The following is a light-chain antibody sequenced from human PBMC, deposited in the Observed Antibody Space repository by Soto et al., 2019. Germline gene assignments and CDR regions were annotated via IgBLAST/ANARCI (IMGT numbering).Light chain of an antibody. CDR1: SSDVGAYDF. Sequence: QSVLTQPASVSGSPGQSITISCTGTSSDVGAYDFVSWYQQHPDKAPKLMTYEVRYRPSGVSNRFSGSKSVNTATLTISGLQAEDEADYYCSSYTTRSTRVFGTGTKVTVL. V-gene: IGLV2-14*03. J-gene: IGLJ1*01. CDR3: SSYTTRSTRV. CDR2: EVR.